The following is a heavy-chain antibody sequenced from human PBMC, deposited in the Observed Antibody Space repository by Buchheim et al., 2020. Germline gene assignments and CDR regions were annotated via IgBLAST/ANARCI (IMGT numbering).Heavy chain of an antibody. J-gene: IGHJ4*02. V-gene: IGHV3-7*01. CDR1: GFTFSSYW. CDR3: AREDYIWGAYRGYYFDY. Sequence: EVQLVESGGGLVQPGGSLRLSCAASGFTFSSYWMSCVRQAPGKGLEWVANIKQDGSEKYYVDSVKGRFTISRDNAKHSLYLQMNSLRAEDTAVYYCAREDYIWGAYRGYYFDYWGQGTL. CDR2: IKQDGSEK. D-gene: IGHD3-16*01.